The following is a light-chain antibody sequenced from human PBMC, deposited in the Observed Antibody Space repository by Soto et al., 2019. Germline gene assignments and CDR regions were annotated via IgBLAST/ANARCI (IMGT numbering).Light chain of an antibody. CDR2: YDS. CDR3: QVWDSSSDHVV. Sequence: SYELTQPPSVSVAPGKTARITCGGNNIGSKSVHWYQQKPGQAPVLVIYYDSDRPSGIPERCSGSTNGNTATLTTSRVEAGDEADYYCQVWDSSSDHVVFGGGTKVTVL. V-gene: IGLV3-21*04. J-gene: IGLJ2*01. CDR1: NIGSKS.